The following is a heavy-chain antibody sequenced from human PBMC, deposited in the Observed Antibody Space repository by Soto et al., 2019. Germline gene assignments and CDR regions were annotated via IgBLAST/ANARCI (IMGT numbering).Heavy chain of an antibody. Sequence: EVQVLESGGDLVQPGGSLRLSCAASGFTFNKHAMNWVRQAPGKGLEWVSAISGRGDSTYYADSVKGRFTISRDNSKNTLYLQMNSLRAVDTAVYYCAKAGPSSGYYYASHYWGQGTLVTVSS. CDR1: GFTFNKHA. CDR3: AKAGPSSGYYYASHY. V-gene: IGHV3-23*01. CDR2: ISGRGDST. J-gene: IGHJ4*02. D-gene: IGHD3-22*01.